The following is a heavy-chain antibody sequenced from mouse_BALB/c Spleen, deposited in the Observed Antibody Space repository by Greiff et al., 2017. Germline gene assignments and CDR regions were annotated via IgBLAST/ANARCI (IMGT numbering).Heavy chain of an antibody. Sequence: DVKLQESGPGLVKPSQSLSLTCSVTGYSITSGYYWNWIRQFPGNKLEWMGYISYDGSNNYNPSLKNRISITRDTSKNQFFLKLNSVTTEDTATYYCARDRYDWYFDVWGAGTTVTVSS. CDR2: ISYDGSN. CDR1: GYSITSGYY. V-gene: IGHV3-6*02. J-gene: IGHJ1*01. CDR3: ARDRYDWYFDV. D-gene: IGHD2-14*01.